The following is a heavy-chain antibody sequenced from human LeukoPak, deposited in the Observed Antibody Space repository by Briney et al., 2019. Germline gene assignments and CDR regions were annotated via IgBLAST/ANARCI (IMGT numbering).Heavy chain of an antibody. V-gene: IGHV1-69*04. J-gene: IGHJ5*02. CDR2: IIPILGLS. CDR3: ARDSVVAAALNWFDP. CDR1: GGTFSSYA. Sequence: SVTVSCKASGGTFSSYAISWVRQPPGQGLEWMGRIIPILGLSNYAQKFQGRVTITADKSTSTAYMELSSLRSEDTAVYYCARDSVVAAALNWFDPWGQGTLVTVSS. D-gene: IGHD6-13*01.